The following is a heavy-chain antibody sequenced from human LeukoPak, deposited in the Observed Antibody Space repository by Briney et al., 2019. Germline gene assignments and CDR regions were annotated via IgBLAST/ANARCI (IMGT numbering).Heavy chain of an antibody. J-gene: IGHJ4*02. CDR1: GFSFSSYA. V-gene: IGHV3-23*01. CDR3: AKDALGGSGSYSWGTFDY. Sequence: GGSLRLSCAASGFSFSSYALSWVRRAPGKGLEWVSGISGSGSTAVYTDSVRGRLTVSRDNSKNTLYLQMNSLRDEDTAAYYCAKDALGGSGSYSWGTFDYWGQGTLVIVS. CDR2: ISGSGSTA. D-gene: IGHD3-10*01.